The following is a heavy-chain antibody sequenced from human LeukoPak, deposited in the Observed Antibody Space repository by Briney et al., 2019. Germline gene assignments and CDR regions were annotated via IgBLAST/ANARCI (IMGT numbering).Heavy chain of an antibody. CDR2: ISYDGSNK. V-gene: IGHV3-30*18. CDR1: GFTFSSYG. Sequence: GGSLRLSCAASGFTFSSYGMHWVRQAPGKGLEWVAVISYDGSNKYYADSVKGRFTTSRDNSKNTLYLQMNSLRAEDTAVYYCAKDEAQTDDFWSGYYRYYYYGMDVWGQGTTVTVSS. D-gene: IGHD3-3*01. CDR3: AKDEAQTDDFWSGYYRYYYYGMDV. J-gene: IGHJ6*02.